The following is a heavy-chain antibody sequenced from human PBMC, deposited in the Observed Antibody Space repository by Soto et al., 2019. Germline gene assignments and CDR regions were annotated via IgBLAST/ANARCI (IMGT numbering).Heavy chain of an antibody. D-gene: IGHD4-17*01. CDR2: IYSGGST. V-gene: IGHV3-53*01. Sequence: GGSLRLSCAASGFTVSSNYMSWVRQAPGKGLEWVSVIYSGGSTYYADSVKGRFTISRDNSKNTLYLQMNSLRAEDTAVYYCAREMMTTVTNEAFDIWGQGTMVTVSS. CDR1: GFTVSSNY. J-gene: IGHJ3*02. CDR3: AREMMTTVTNEAFDI.